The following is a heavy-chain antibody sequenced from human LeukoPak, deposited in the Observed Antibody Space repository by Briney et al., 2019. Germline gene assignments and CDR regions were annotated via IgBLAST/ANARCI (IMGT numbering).Heavy chain of an antibody. CDR3: AKDRTMLDAFDI. D-gene: IGHD3-10*02. J-gene: IGHJ3*02. V-gene: IGHV3-23*03. CDR1: GFTFSGYA. CDR2: IYSGGST. Sequence: QAGGSLRLSCAASGFTFSGYAMSWVRQAPGKGLEWVSVIYSGGSTYYADSVKGRFTISRDNSKNTLYLQMNSLRAEDTAVYYCAKDRTMLDAFDIWGQGTMVTVSS.